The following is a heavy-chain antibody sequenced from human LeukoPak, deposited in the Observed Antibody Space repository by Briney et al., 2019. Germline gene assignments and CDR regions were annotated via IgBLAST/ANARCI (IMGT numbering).Heavy chain of an antibody. J-gene: IGHJ3*02. V-gene: IGHV1-69*05. Sequence: SVKVSCKASGGTFSSYAISWVRQAPGQGLEWMGGIIPIFGTANYAQKFQGRVTITTDESTSTAYMELSNLRSEDTAVYYCARDLGDSNAFDIWGQGTMVTVSS. CDR2: IIPIFGTA. CDR1: GGTFSSYA. D-gene: IGHD2-15*01. CDR3: ARDLGDSNAFDI.